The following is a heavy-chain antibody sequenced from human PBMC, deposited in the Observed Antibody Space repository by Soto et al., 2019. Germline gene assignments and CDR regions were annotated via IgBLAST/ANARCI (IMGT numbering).Heavy chain of an antibody. CDR1: GFTFSNAW. CDR3: TTLSDIVVVPAAVNYYYGMDV. Sequence: EVQLVESGGGLVKPGGSLRLSCAASGFTFSNAWMSWVRQAPGKGLEWVGRIKSKTDGGTTDYAAPVKGRFTISRDDSKNTLYLQMNSLKTEDTAVYYCTTLSDIVVVPAAVNYYYGMDVWGQGTTVTVSS. J-gene: IGHJ6*02. CDR2: IKSKTDGGTT. V-gene: IGHV3-15*01. D-gene: IGHD2-2*01.